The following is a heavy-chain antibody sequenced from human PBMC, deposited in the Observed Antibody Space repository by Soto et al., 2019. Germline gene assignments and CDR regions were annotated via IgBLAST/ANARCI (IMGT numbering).Heavy chain of an antibody. D-gene: IGHD6-13*01. V-gene: IGHV4-4*07. CDR1: GGSISDYY. CDR2: IFASGST. CDR3: ARDYSSNWYSDY. J-gene: IGHJ4*02. Sequence: KPSETLSLTCTVSGGSISDYYWSWIRQPAGKGLEWIGRIFASGSTNYNPSLKSRVTMSVDRSKNQFSLRLSSVTAADTAIYYCARDYSSNWYSDYWGQGTLVTVSS.